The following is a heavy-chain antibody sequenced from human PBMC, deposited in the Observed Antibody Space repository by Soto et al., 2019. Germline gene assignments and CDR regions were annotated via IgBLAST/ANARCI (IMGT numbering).Heavy chain of an antibody. CDR1: GFTFSSYA. CDR2: ISGSGGST. D-gene: IGHD3-22*01. V-gene: IGHV3-23*01. Sequence: GGSLRLSCAASGFTFSSYAMSWVRQAPGKGLEWVSAISGSGGSTYYADSVKGRFTISRDNSKNTLFLQMNSLRAEDTAIYYCAKGGSYYYDSSGYYANWGQGTLVTVSS. J-gene: IGHJ4*02. CDR3: AKGGSYYYDSSGYYAN.